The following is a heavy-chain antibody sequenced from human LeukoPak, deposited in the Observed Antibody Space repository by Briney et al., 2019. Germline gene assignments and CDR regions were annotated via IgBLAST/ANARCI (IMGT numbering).Heavy chain of an antibody. J-gene: IGHJ4*02. CDR3: AIDPSNDYGIGY. D-gene: IGHD4-17*01. CDR2: IIPMFGTA. V-gene: IGHV1-69*13. CDR1: GGIFSRYA. Sequence: ASVKVSCKASGGIFSRYATSWVRQAPGKGLEWMGGIIPMFGTANYAQKFQGRVTITADESTSTAYMELSSLRLEDTAVYYCAIDPSNDYGIGYWGQGTLVTVSS.